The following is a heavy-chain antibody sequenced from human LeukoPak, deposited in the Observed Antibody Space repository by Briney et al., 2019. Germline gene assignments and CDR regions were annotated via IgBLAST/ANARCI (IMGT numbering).Heavy chain of an antibody. Sequence: ASVKVSCKASGYTFNTYYIHWVRQAPGQGLEGMGVINPSGDFTSYAQNFQGRITVTRDMSTRTAYMEMSSLRSEDTAVYFCASEIPASGKFDSWGQGALVIVSS. CDR1: GYTFNTYY. CDR2: INPSGDFT. D-gene: IGHD6-13*01. CDR3: ASEIPASGKFDS. V-gene: IGHV1-46*02. J-gene: IGHJ4*02.